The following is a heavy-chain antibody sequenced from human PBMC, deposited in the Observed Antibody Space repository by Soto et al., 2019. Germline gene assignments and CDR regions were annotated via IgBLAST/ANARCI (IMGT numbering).Heavy chain of an antibody. CDR2: ISYDGSKK. Sequence: QVQLVESGGGVVQPGRSLRLSCAASGFTFSSCGMHWVRQAPGKGLEWVAVISYDGSKKYYADSVKGRFTISRDNSKNTLYLQMNSLRAEDTAVYYCAKSQYSSIPLDYWGQGTLVTVSS. J-gene: IGHJ4*02. CDR3: AKSQYSSIPLDY. CDR1: GFTFSSCG. V-gene: IGHV3-30*18. D-gene: IGHD6-19*01.